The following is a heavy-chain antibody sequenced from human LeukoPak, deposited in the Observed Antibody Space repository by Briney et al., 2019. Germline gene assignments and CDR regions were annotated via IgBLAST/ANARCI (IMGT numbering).Heavy chain of an antibody. J-gene: IGHJ4*02. CDR2: INHSGCT. D-gene: IGHD3-10*01. V-gene: IGHV4-34*01. CDR3: ARGGSRAEQKITMVRGVIHTLDY. Sequence: SESLSLTCAVYGASFGVYSWSWIRQPPGKGLEWVGEINHSGCTNCIPSLKGLVTISVDSSKSQLTLKLSSVTAADTAVYYCARGGSRAEQKITMVRGVIHTLDYWGQGTLVTVSS. CDR1: GASFGVYS.